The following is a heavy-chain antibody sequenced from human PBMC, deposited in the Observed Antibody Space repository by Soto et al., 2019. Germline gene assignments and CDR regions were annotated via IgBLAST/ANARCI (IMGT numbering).Heavy chain of an antibody. Sequence: VQLVQSGAEAMQPGASVTVSCKASGYTFTNYGFSWVRQAPGQGLEWLGMISAYNGKTNYAQKFQGRVTFTTDTSTSTAYMELKSLRSDDTAVYFCARVSGDFLGGCDYWGQGTLVTVSS. CDR1: GYTFTNYG. CDR3: ARVSGDFLGGCDY. D-gene: IGHD3-16*01. CDR2: ISAYNGKT. J-gene: IGHJ4*02. V-gene: IGHV1-18*01.